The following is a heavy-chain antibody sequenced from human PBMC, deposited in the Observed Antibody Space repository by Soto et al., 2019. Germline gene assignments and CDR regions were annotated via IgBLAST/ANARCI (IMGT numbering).Heavy chain of an antibody. Sequence: QVQLQESGPGLVRPSETLSLTCTVSGGSISRYYWSWIRQPPGKGLEWIGYIYYSGTTNYNPSLRRRVTISVDTSKNQLSLKLRYVAAADTVVYYCTRSFTILGSDWSYNDYRGQGILVTVCS. CDR1: GGSISRYY. J-gene: IGHJ4*02. CDR3: TRSFTILGSDWSYNDY. V-gene: IGHV4-59*01. D-gene: IGHD3-9*01. CDR2: IYYSGTT.